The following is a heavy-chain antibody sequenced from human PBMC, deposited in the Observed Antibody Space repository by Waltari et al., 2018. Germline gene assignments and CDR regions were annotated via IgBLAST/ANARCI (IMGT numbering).Heavy chain of an antibody. CDR1: GGTFSSYP. J-gene: IGHJ6*02. CDR3: ARVDRAYYYYGMDV. Sequence: QVQLVQSGAEVKKPGSSVKVSCKASGGTFSSYPIRWVRQAPGQGIEWMGGIIPIFGTANYAQKFQGRVTITADESTSTAYMELSSLRSEDTAVYYCARVDRAYYYYGMDVWGQGTTVTVSS. CDR2: IIPIFGTA. V-gene: IGHV1-69*01.